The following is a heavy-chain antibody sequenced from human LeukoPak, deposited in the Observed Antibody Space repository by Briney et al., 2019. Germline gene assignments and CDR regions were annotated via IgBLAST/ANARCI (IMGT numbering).Heavy chain of an antibody. CDR1: GSPISGYY. D-gene: IGHD4-23*01. J-gene: IGHJ4*02. V-gene: IGHV4-4*07. CDR3: ARGSGGNSDY. CDR2: IYSGGST. Sequence: SGPTLVNPSETLSLTCTVSGSPISGYYWSWIRQPAGRGLEWIGRIYSGGSTNYSPSLESRVTMSVDASKNQVSLRLSSVTAADTAVYYCARGSGGNSDYWGQGTLVTVSS.